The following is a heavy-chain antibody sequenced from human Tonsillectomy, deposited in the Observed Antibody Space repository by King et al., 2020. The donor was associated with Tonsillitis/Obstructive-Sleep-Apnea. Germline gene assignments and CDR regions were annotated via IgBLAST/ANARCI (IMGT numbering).Heavy chain of an antibody. CDR3: ARHAPDMDNYYYYMDV. V-gene: IGHV4-39*01. Sequence: QLQESGPGLVKPSETLSLSCTVSGGSISSNRYYWGWIRQPPGKGLEWIATIYYNGDTYYNPSLKSRVTVSIDTSENQFSLKLTSVTAADTAVYYCARHAPDMDNYYYYMDVWGKGITVTVSS. D-gene: IGHD3-9*01. CDR2: IYYNGDT. CDR1: GGSISSNRYY. J-gene: IGHJ6*03.